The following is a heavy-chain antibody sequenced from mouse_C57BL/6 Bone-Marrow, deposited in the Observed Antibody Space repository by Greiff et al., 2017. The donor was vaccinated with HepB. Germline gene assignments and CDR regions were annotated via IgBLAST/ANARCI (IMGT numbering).Heavy chain of an antibody. CDR3: ASTIVKEYYYAMDY. CDR1: GFSLTSYG. Sequence: QVQLKESGPGLVQPSQSLSITCTVSGFSLTSYGVHWVRQSPGKGLEWLGVIWSGGSTDYNAAFISRLSISKDNSKSQVFFKMNSLQADDTAIYYCASTIVKEYYYAMDYWGQGTSVTVSS. V-gene: IGHV2-2*01. J-gene: IGHJ4*01. CDR2: IWSGGST. D-gene: IGHD2-5*01.